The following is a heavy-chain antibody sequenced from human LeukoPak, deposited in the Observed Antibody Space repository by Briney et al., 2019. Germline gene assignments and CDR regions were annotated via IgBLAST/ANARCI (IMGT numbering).Heavy chain of an antibody. J-gene: IGHJ4*02. CDR1: GYTFSRYW. V-gene: IGHV3-74*01. CDR2: INEDGSST. CDR3: TTDTFGARDS. Sequence: GGSLRLSCAASGYTFSRYWMPWVRQCPGKGLVRVSRINEDGSSTSYAESVRGRFTISRDNAKNTLYLQMNSLRAEDAAVYYCTTDTFGARDSWGQGTLVTVSS. D-gene: IGHD3-10*01.